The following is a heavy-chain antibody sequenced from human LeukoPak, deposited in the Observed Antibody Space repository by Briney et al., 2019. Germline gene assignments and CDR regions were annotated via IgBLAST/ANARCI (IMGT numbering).Heavy chain of an antibody. CDR1: GYTFTGYY. V-gene: IGHV1-2*02. CDR2: INPNTGGT. Sequence: GASVKVSCKTSGYTFTGYYLHWVRQAPGQGLEWMGWINPNTGGTNCAQKFQGRVTMTRDTSLSTAYMELSRLRSDDTAVYYCARGVYYHDSSGHSPPTFYYYMDVWGKGTTVTVSS. D-gene: IGHD3-22*01. J-gene: IGHJ6*03. CDR3: ARGVYYHDSSGHSPPTFYYYMDV.